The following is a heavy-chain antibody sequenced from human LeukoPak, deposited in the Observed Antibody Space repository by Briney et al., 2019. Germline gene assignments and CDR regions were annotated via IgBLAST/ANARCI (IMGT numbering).Heavy chain of an antibody. Sequence: GESLKISCKGSGYSLTSYWIGWVRQMPGKGLEWMGIIYPGDSDTRYSPSFQGQVTISADKSISTAYLQWSSLKASDTAMYYCARSHCSSTSCYGETIDYWGQGTLVTVSS. J-gene: IGHJ4*02. CDR2: IYPGDSDT. D-gene: IGHD2-2*01. CDR3: ARSHCSSTSCYGETIDY. CDR1: GYSLTSYW. V-gene: IGHV5-51*01.